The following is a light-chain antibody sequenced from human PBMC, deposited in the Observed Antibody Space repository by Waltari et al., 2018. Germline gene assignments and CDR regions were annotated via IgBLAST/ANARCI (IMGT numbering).Light chain of an antibody. CDR3: QQCNNWPLT. J-gene: IGKJ4*01. CDR1: QGVSSK. CDR2: GAF. Sequence: EIVMTHYPATLSVSPGERATLSCRASQGVSSKLAWYQQKPGQAPRLLIYGAFTRATGIPARFSGSGSGTEFTLTISSLQSEDFAVYYCQQCNNWPLTFGGGTKVEIK. V-gene: IGKV3-15*01.